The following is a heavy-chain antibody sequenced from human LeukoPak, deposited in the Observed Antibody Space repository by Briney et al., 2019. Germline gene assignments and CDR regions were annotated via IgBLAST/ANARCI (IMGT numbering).Heavy chain of an antibody. CDR3: ARVAVGGNWFDT. V-gene: IGHV3-20*04. J-gene: IGHJ5*02. CDR1: GFTFNDYG. Sequence: PGGSLRLSCATSGFTFNDYGMSWVRHAPGKGLEWVSGLNWNGSATTYADSVKGRFTISRDNTENSLYLQINSLRAEDTAFYYCARVAVGGNWFDTWGQGTLVTVSS. D-gene: IGHD6-19*01. CDR2: LNWNGSAT.